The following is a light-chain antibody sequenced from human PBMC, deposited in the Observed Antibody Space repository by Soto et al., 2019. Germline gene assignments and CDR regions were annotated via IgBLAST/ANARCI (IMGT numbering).Light chain of an antibody. CDR3: SSYTSSSTRG. CDR2: DVS. Sequence: QSVLTQPASVSGSPGQSITISCTGTSSDVGGYNYVSWYQQHPGKAPKLMIYDVSNRPSGVSNRFSGSKSGNTASLTISWLQVEDEADYYCSSYTSSSTRGFGTGTKVTVL. V-gene: IGLV2-14*01. CDR1: SSDVGGYNY. J-gene: IGLJ1*01.